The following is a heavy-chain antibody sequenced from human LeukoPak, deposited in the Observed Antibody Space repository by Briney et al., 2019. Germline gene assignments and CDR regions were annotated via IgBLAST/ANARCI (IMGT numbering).Heavy chain of an antibody. CDR3: ARGTTMIVVVGRDAFDI. D-gene: IGHD3-22*01. CDR2: VSSSSNTI. J-gene: IGHJ3*02. V-gene: IGHV3-48*04. Sequence: GGSLRLSCAASGFTFSSYSMSWVRQVPGKGLEWVSYVSSSSNTIYYADSVKGRFTISRDNAKNSLYLQMNSLRAEDTAVYYCARGTTMIVVVGRDAFDIWGQGTMVTVSS. CDR1: GFTFSSYS.